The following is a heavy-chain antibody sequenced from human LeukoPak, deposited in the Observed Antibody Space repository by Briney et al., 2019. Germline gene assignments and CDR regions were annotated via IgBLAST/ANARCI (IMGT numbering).Heavy chain of an antibody. J-gene: IGHJ3*02. Sequence: GGSLRLSCAASGFTFSSYAMHWVRQAPGKGLEWVAVISYGGSNKYYADSVEGRFTISRDNSKNTLYLQMNSLRAEDTAVYYCARVSREWYYYDTPPVGAFDIWGQGTMVTVSS. CDR1: GFTFSSYA. CDR2: ISYGGSNK. CDR3: ARVSREWYYYDTPPVGAFDI. D-gene: IGHD3-22*01. V-gene: IGHV3-30-3*01.